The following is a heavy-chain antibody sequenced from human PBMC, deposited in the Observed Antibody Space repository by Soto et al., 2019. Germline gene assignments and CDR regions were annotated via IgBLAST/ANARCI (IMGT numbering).Heavy chain of an antibody. J-gene: IGHJ5*02. Sequence: GDSGKVCSKACGGSLSSYAISLVRQAPGQGLDWLGGIIPIFGTANYAQKFQGRVTITADESTSAAYMELSSLRSEDTAVYYCARTYYYDSSGYYYVWFDPWFDPWGQGTMVTVSS. D-gene: IGHD3-22*01. CDR3: ARTYYYDSSGYYYVWFDPWFDP. CDR2: IIPIFGTA. V-gene: IGHV1-69*13. CDR1: GGSLSSYA.